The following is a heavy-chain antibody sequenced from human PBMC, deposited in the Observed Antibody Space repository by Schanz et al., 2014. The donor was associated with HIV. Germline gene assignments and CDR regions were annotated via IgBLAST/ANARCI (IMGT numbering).Heavy chain of an antibody. D-gene: IGHD3-10*01. V-gene: IGHV3-66*01. CDR2: VYIGDST. J-gene: IGHJ6*02. CDR3: ASRTYYYASERYFLGDGMDV. Sequence: VQLVESGGGVVQPGRSLRLSCAASGFTFGNYAMSWVRQAPGKGLEWVSVVYIGDSTFYANSVKGRFTISRDNSKNMLYLQMNSLRAEDTAVYYCASRTYYYASERYFLGDGMDVWGQGTTVTVSS. CDR1: GFTFGNYA.